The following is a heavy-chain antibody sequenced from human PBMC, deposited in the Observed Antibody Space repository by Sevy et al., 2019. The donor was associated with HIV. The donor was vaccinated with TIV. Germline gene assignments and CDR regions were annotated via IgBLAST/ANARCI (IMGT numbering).Heavy chain of an antibody. Sequence: ASVKVSRKASGATFSSDVISWVRQVPGQGLEWMGGIIPMYNTPSYAQNFQGRVTITADGSTSTVYMDLSSLRSEDTAIYYCARGVTVAGSYFDYWGQGTLVTVSS. CDR3: ARGVTVAGSYFDY. D-gene: IGHD6-19*01. CDR1: GATFSSDV. V-gene: IGHV1-69*13. J-gene: IGHJ4*02. CDR2: IIPMYNTP.